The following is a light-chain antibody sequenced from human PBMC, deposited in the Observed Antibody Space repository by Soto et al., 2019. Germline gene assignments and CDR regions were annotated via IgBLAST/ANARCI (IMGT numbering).Light chain of an antibody. CDR2: DVT. V-gene: IGLV2-11*01. J-gene: IGLJ2*01. Sequence: QAVVTQPRSVSGSPGQSVTISCTGTSSVVGGFNYVSWYQQHPGKAPQLMIYDVTKRPSGVPNRFSGSKSGYTASLTISGLQAADEADYYCYSYAGSYTFIFGGGTKLTVL. CDR1: SSVVGGFNY. CDR3: YSYAGSYTFI.